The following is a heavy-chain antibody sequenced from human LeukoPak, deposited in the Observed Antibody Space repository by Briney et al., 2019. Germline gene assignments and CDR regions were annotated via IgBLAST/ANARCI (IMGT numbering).Heavy chain of an antibody. CDR3: ARDGVITFGGVIAPRGAFDI. CDR1: GFTFSNYA. CDR2: ISSNGGST. V-gene: IGHV3-64*01. J-gene: IGHJ3*02. Sequence: GGSLRLSCAASGFTFSNYAMHWVRQAPGKGLEYVSVISSNGGSTHYVNPVKGRFTISRDNSKNTLYLQMGSLRAEDMAVYYCARDGVITFGGVIAPRGAFDIWGQGTMVTVSS. D-gene: IGHD3-16*02.